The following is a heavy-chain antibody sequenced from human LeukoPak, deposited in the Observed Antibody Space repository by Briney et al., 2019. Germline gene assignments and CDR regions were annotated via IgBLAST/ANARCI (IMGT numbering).Heavy chain of an antibody. Sequence: ASVKVSCKVSGYTLTELSMHWVRQAPGKGLEWMGGFDPEDGETIYAQKFQGRVTMTEDTSTDTAYMELSSLRSEDTAVYYCATVRGYCSGGSCYSDYWGQGTLVTVSS. CDR3: ATVRGYCSGGSCYSDY. CDR2: FDPEDGET. CDR1: GYTLTELS. D-gene: IGHD2-15*01. V-gene: IGHV1-24*01. J-gene: IGHJ4*02.